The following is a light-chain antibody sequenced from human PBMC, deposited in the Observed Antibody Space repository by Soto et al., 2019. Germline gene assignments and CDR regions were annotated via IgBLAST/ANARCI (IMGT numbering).Light chain of an antibody. CDR3: QPYNRYSEA. Sequence: EVVFTKSPETLSLSPGGGATLSCRASQSIRYNYLAWYQQRPGQAPRLLIYDASSSATGVPDRFSGSGSGTEFTLIISSLQPEDFATYYCQPYNRYSEAFGQGTRV. V-gene: IGKV3-20*01. CDR1: QSIRYNY. CDR2: DAS. J-gene: IGKJ1*01.